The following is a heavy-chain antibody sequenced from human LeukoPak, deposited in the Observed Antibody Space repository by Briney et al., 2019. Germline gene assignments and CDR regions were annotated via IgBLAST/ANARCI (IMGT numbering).Heavy chain of an antibody. Sequence: PSETLSLTCVVSGGSFSGYYWIWIRQPPGKGLEWIGEINQSGSTNYNPSLKSRVTISVDTSKSQFSLKLSSVTAADTAVYYCARRRYYGSGSYYKEVTFDYWGQGTPVTVSS. D-gene: IGHD3-10*01. CDR1: GGSFSGYY. J-gene: IGHJ4*02. V-gene: IGHV4-34*01. CDR2: INQSGST. CDR3: ARRRYYGSGSYYKEVTFDY.